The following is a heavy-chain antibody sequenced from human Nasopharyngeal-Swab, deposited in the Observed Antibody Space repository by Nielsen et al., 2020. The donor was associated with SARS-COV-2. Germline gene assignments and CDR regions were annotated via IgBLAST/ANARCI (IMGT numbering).Heavy chain of an antibody. CDR3: ARGIYYYYYYMDV. J-gene: IGHJ6*03. Sequence: GESLKISCAASGFSFSIYWMHWVRQPPGKGLVWVSGISSDESTTTYADSVKGRFTISRDNTKNTLYLQINSLRAEDTAVYYCARGIYYYYYYMDVWGKGTTVTVSS. CDR1: GFSFSIYW. V-gene: IGHV3-74*01. CDR2: ISSDESTT.